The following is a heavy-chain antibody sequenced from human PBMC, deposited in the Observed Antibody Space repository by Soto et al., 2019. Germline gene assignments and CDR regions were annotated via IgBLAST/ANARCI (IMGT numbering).Heavy chain of an antibody. CDR1: GFTFSSYS. J-gene: IGHJ5*02. Sequence: GGSLRLSCAASGFTFSSYSMNWVRQAPGKGLKWVSYISSSSSTIYYAETVKGRFTISRDNAKNSLYLQMNSLRAEDTAVYYCAREYCSSTSCLNWFDPWGQGT. D-gene: IGHD2-2*01. CDR2: ISSSSSTI. V-gene: IGHV3-48*01. CDR3: AREYCSSTSCLNWFDP.